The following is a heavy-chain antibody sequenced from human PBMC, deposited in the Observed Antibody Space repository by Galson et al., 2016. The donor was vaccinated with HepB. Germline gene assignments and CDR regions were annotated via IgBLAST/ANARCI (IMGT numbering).Heavy chain of an antibody. CDR3: ARGDNPDYGDYASAYYYMDV. Sequence: SETLSLTCAVYGGSFSGYYWSWIRQPPGKGLEWIGEINHSGSTNYNPSLKSRVTISVDTSKNQFSLKLSSVTAADTAVYYCARGDNPDYGDYASAYYYMDVWSKGTTVTVSS. CDR2: INHSGST. CDR1: GGSFSGYY. D-gene: IGHD4-17*01. V-gene: IGHV4-34*01. J-gene: IGHJ6*03.